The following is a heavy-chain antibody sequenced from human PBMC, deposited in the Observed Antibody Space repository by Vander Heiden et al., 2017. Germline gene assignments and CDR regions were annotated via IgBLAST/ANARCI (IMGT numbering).Heavy chain of an antibody. V-gene: IGHV1-2*02. J-gene: IGHJ6*02. CDR3: AREPGAFPGMDV. D-gene: IGHD3-10*01. CDR1: GYTFTDYF. Sequence: QVQLVQSGTEMKEPGSSVTVSCKASGYTFTDYFIHWVRQAPGQGLEWMAWIRWNSGDTKYAQKCQGRVSGTRDTSISNAYMGLSGLTSDDTAVYYCAREPGAFPGMDVWGQGTTGTVS. CDR2: IRWNSGDT.